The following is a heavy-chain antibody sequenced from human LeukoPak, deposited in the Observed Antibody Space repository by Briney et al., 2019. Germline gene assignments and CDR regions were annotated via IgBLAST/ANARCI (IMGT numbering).Heavy chain of an antibody. CDR1: GFTFSSYA. D-gene: IGHD3-3*01. J-gene: IGHJ6*03. Sequence: GGSLRLSCAASGFTFSSYAMHWVRQAPGKGLEYVSAISSNGGSTYYANSVKGRFTISRDNSKNTLYLQMGSLRAEDMAVYYCARVLRSGVATEHDYYYYYMDVWGKGTTVTVSS. CDR2: ISSNGGST. V-gene: IGHV3-64*01. CDR3: ARVLRSGVATEHDYYYYYMDV.